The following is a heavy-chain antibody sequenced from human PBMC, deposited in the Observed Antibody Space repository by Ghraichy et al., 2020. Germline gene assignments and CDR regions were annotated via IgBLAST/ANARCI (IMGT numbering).Heavy chain of an antibody. CDR1: GGSISSYY. D-gene: IGHD6-13*01. V-gene: IGHV4-59*01. CDR2: IYYSGST. CDR3: ARETIAAADDAFDI. J-gene: IGHJ3*02. Sequence: SETLSLTCTVSGGSISSYYWSWIRQPPGKGLEWIGYIYYSGSTNYNPSLKSRVTISVDTSKNQFSLKLSSVTAADTTVYYCARETIAAADDAFDIWGQGTMVTVSS.